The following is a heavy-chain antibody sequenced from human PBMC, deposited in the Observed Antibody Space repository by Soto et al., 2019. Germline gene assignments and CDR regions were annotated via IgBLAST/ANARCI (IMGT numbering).Heavy chain of an antibody. CDR2: IGTAGDT. J-gene: IGHJ3*02. CDR1: GFTFSSYD. CDR3: ARERQGLAFDI. Sequence: EVQLLESGGGLVQPGGSLRLSCAASGFTFSSYDMHWVRQATGKGLEWVSAIGTAGDTYYPGSVKGRFTISRENAKNSLYLQMNSLRAGDTAVYYCARERQGLAFDIWGQGTMVTVSS. V-gene: IGHV3-13*01.